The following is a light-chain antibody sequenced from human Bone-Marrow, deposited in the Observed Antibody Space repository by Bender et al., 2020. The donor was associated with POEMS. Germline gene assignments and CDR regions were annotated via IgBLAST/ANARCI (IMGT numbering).Light chain of an antibody. CDR3: GSYAGPRTHYV. Sequence: QSALTQPASVSGSPGQSITIACPGTSSDVGFYNLVSWYQQVPGKAPRLIIYEVNKRPSGVSDRFSGSKSGNTASLTISGLQPEDEADYLCGSYAGPRTHYVFGSGTTVTVL. CDR1: SSDVGFYNL. J-gene: IGLJ1*01. V-gene: IGLV2-23*02. CDR2: EVN.